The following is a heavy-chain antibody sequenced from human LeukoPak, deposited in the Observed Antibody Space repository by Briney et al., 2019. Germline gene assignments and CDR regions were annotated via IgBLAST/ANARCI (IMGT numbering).Heavy chain of an antibody. J-gene: IGHJ4*02. V-gene: IGHV4-34*01. Sequence: SETLSLTCAVYGGSFSGYYWSWIRQPPGKGLEWIGEINHSGSTNYNPSLKSRVTISVDTSKNQFSLKLSSVTAADTAVYYCARRGRIEAAGYFDYWGQGTLVTVSS. CDR1: GGSFSGYY. D-gene: IGHD6-13*01. CDR2: INHSGST. CDR3: ARRGRIEAAGYFDY.